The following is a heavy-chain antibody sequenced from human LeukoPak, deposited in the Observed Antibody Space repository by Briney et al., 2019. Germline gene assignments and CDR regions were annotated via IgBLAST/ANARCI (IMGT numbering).Heavy chain of an antibody. CDR2: INWNGGST. CDR1: GFTFDDYG. V-gene: IGHV3-20*04. D-gene: IGHD1-7*01. J-gene: IGHJ4*02. Sequence: GGSLRLSCAASGFTFDDYGMSWVRQAPGKGLEWVSGINWNGGSTGYADSVKGRFTISRDNAKNSLYLQMNSLRAEDTALYYCASATRYNWNYGGLDYWGQGTLVTVSS. CDR3: ASATRYNWNYGGLDY.